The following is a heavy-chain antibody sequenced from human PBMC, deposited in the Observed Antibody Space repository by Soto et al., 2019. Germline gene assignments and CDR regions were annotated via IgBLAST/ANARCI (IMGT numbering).Heavy chain of an antibody. CDR2: INHSGST. D-gene: IGHD3-3*01. Sequence: QVQLQQWGAGLLKPSETLSLTCAVYGGSFSGYYWSWIRQPPGKGLEWIGEINHSGSTNYNPSLKSRVTISVDTSKNQFSLKLRSVTAADTAVYYCARGTSYDFWSGVYYYYGMDVWGQGTTVTVSS. CDR3: ARGTSYDFWSGVYYYYGMDV. CDR1: GGSFSGYY. V-gene: IGHV4-34*01. J-gene: IGHJ6*02.